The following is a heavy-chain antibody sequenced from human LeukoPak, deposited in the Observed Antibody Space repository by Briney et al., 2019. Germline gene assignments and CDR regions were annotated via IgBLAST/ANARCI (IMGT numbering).Heavy chain of an antibody. D-gene: IGHD3-10*01. CDR1: GGSFSGYY. CDR3: ARGRAVWFGELLGVHFDY. J-gene: IGHJ4*02. CDR2: INHSGST. Sequence: MPSETLSLTCAVYGGSFSGYYWSWIRQPPGKGLEWIGEINHSGSTNYNPSLKSRVTISVDTSKNQFSLKLSSVTAADTAVYYCARGRAVWFGELLGVHFDYWGQGTLVTVSS. V-gene: IGHV4-34*01.